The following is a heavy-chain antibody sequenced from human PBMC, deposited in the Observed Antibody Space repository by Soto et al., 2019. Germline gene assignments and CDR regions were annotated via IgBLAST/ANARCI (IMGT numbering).Heavy chain of an antibody. CDR3: ARDRSSSWYGDWFDP. J-gene: IGHJ5*02. V-gene: IGHV3-7*03. CDR2: IKQDGSEK. D-gene: IGHD6-13*01. Sequence: EVQLVASGGGLVQPGGSLRLSCAASGFTFSSYWMSWVRQAPGKGLEWVANIKQDGSEKYYVDSVKGRFTISRDNAKNSLYLQMNSLRAADTAVYYCARDRSSSWYGDWFDPWGQGTLVTVSS. CDR1: GFTFSSYW.